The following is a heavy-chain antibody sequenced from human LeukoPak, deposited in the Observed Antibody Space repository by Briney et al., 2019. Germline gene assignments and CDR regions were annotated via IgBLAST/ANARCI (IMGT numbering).Heavy chain of an antibody. Sequence: ASVKVSCKASGYTFTGYYVHWVRQAPGQGLEWMGWINPNSGGTNYAQKFQGRVTMTRDTSINTAYMELSGLTSDDTAVYYCTRDLLGFATTPLSDWGQGTLVTVSS. CDR1: GYTFTGYY. CDR2: INPNSGGT. V-gene: IGHV1-2*02. J-gene: IGHJ4*02. CDR3: TRDLLGFATTPLSD. D-gene: IGHD4-17*01.